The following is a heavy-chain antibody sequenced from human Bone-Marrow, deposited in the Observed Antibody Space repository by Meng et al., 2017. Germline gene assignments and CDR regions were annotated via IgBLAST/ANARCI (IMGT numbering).Heavy chain of an antibody. J-gene: IGHJ4*02. CDR2: INHSGST. CDR3: AKDKLFPREARSHYYDISGYPLFDY. CDR1: GGSFSGYY. D-gene: IGHD3-22*01. Sequence: TLSLTRAVYGGSFSGYYWSWIRQPPGKGLEWIGEINHSGSTNYNPSLKSRVTISVDTSKNQFTLKLSSVTAADTAVYYCAKDKLFPREARSHYYDISGYPLFDYWGQGTLVTVSS. V-gene: IGHV4-34*01.